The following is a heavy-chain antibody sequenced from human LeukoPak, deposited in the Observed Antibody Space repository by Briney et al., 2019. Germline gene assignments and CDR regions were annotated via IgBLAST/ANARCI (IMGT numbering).Heavy chain of an antibody. J-gene: IGHJ4*02. CDR1: GFTFSSYG. D-gene: IGHD5-18*01. V-gene: IGHV3-64D*06. CDR2: ITNKGDST. Sequence: AGGSLRLSCSGTGFTFSSYGMYWVRQAPGKGLEYVSAITNKGDSTHYADSVKGRFTISRDNSKNTLYLQMSSLRPDDTAVYYCVKGAYDSLHSYGNFWGQGTLVTVSS. CDR3: VKGAYDSLHSYGNF.